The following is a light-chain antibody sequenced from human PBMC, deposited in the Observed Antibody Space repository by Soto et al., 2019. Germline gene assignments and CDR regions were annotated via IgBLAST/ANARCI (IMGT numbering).Light chain of an antibody. V-gene: IGLV2-14*01. J-gene: IGLJ1*01. CDR2: EVS. CDR1: SSDVGGYNY. CDR3: TSYTSSSTLDV. Sequence: QSVLTQPASVSGSPGQSITISCTGTSSDVGGYNYVSWYQQHPGKAPKLMIYEVSNRPLGVSNRFSGSKSGNTASLTISGLQAKDEADYYCTSYTSSSTLDVFGTGTKVTVL.